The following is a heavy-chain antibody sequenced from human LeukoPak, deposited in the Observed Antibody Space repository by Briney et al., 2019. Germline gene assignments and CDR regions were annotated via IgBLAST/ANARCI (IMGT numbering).Heavy chain of an antibody. J-gene: IGHJ4*02. CDR3: AREGGFYRPLDY. CDR2: VHLDGRT. V-gene: IGHV4-4*02. D-gene: IGHD6-25*01. CDR1: GGSVSSTNW. Sequence: PSETLSLTCGVSGGSVSSTNWWTWMRQPPGKGLEWIGEVHLDGRTNFNPSLKSRLTMSVDLSENHVSLKLTSVTAADTAVYYCAREGGFYRPLDYSGQGTLVTVSS.